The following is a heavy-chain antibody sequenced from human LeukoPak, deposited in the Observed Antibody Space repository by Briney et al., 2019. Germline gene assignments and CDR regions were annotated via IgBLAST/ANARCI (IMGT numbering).Heavy chain of an antibody. Sequence: SETLSLTCTVSGGSTSSYYWSWIRQPPGKGLEWIGYIYYSGSTNYNPSLKSRVTISVDTSKNQFSLKLSSVTAADTAVYYCARETSQKGAHYMDVWGKGTTVTISS. CDR2: IYYSGST. D-gene: IGHD3-16*01. CDR3: ARETSQKGAHYMDV. CDR1: GGSTSSYY. J-gene: IGHJ6*03. V-gene: IGHV4-59*01.